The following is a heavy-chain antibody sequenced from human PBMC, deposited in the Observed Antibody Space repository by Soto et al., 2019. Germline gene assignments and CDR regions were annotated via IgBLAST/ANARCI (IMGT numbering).Heavy chain of an antibody. CDR2: INPNSGGT. CDR3: ARGGCSGGSCYSPTFDY. V-gene: IGHV1-2*04. CDR1: GYTFTGYY. D-gene: IGHD2-15*01. Sequence: ASVKVSCKASGYTFTGYYMHWVRQAPGQGLEGMGWINPNSGGTNYAQKFQGWVTMTRDTSISTAYMELSRLRSDDTAVYYCARGGCSGGSCYSPTFDYWGQGTLVTVSS. J-gene: IGHJ4*02.